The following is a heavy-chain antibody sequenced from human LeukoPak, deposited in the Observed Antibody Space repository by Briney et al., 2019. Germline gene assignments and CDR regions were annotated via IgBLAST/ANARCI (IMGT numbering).Heavy chain of an antibody. Sequence: SETLSLTCTVSGGSISSSRYYWGWIRQPPGKGLEWIGSIYYSGSTYYNPSLKSRVTISVDTSKNQFSLKLSSVTAADTAVYYCARQVVGATTGPFDYWGQGTLVTVSS. CDR3: ARQVVGATTGPFDY. CDR2: IYYSGST. J-gene: IGHJ4*02. CDR1: GGSISSSRYY. D-gene: IGHD1-26*01. V-gene: IGHV4-39*01.